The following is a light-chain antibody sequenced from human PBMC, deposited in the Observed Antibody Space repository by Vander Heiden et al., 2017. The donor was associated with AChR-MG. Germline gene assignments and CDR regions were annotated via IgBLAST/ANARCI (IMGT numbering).Light chain of an antibody. CDR2: GVS. CDR1: QSVSGTY. Sequence: EIVLTQSPGTLSLSPGDRATLSCRASQSVSGTYLAWYQQRPGQAPRLLIYGVSIRVTGIPDRFSGGGSGTDFALTISRLEPEDFAVYYCQHYGNSTRLTFGAGTKVEIK. CDR3: QHYGNSTRLT. J-gene: IGKJ4*01. V-gene: IGKV3-20*01.